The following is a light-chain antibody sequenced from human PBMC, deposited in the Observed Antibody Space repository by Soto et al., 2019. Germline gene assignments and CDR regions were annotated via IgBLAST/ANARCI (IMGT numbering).Light chain of an antibody. V-gene: IGKV2-30*02. J-gene: IGKJ4*01. Sequence: DVVMTQSPLSLPVTLGQPASISCRSSQSLVHSDGNTYLNWFQQRPGQSPRRLIYKVSNRDSGVPDRLSGSGSGTDFTLKITRVEDEDVGIYYCMQALQTALTFGGGTKG. CDR3: MQALQTALT. CDR1: QSLVHSDGNTY. CDR2: KVS.